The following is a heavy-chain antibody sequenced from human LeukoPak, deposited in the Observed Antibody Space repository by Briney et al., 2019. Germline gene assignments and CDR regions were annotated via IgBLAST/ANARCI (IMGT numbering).Heavy chain of an antibody. V-gene: IGHV1-2*02. CDR3: ARDLIRRYHNYDFWSGYSYYFDY. D-gene: IGHD3-3*01. CDR2: INPNSGGT. J-gene: IGHJ4*02. CDR1: GYTFTGYY. Sequence: ASVKVSCTASGYTFTGYYMHWVRQAPGQGLEWMGWINPNSGGTNYAQKFEGRVTMTRDTSISTAYMELSRLRSDDTAVYYCARDLIRRYHNYDFWSGYSYYFDYWGQGTLVTVSS.